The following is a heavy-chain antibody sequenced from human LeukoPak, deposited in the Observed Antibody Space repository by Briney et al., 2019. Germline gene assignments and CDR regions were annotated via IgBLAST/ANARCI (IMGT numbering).Heavy chain of an antibody. CDR1: GFSLSTSGMR. J-gene: IGHJ4*02. V-gene: IGHV2-70*04. CDR2: IDWDVDK. CDR3: ARIDPLVRGVSGYFDY. D-gene: IGHD3-10*01. Sequence: SGPALVKPTQTLTLTCTFSGFSLSTSGMRVSWIRQPPGKALEWLARIDWDVDKFYSTSLKTRLTISKDTSKNQVVLTMTNMDPVDTATYYCARIDPLVRGVSGYFDYWGQGTLVTVSS.